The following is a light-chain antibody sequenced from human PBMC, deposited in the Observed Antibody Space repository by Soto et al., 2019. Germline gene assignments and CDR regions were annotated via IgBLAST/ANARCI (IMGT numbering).Light chain of an antibody. CDR2: AAS. V-gene: IGKV1-27*01. CDR3: QKYNSAPWT. J-gene: IGKJ1*01. CDR1: QGISNY. Sequence: DIQMTQSPSSLSTSVGDRVTITRRASQGISNYLAWYQQKPGKVPKLLIYAASTLQSGVPYRFSGSGSGTDFTLTISSLQPEDVATYYCQKYNSAPWTFGQGTKVEIK.